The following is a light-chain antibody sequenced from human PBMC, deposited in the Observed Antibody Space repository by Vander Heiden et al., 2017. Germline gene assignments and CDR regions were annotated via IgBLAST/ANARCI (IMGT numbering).Light chain of an antibody. CDR3: QQSYRTPHT. J-gene: IGKJ2*01. CDR1: QSIATY. V-gene: IGKV1-39*01. Sequence: DIQMTQSPSSLSASVGDRVTITCRASQSIATYLNWYQRKPGKAPKLLIYTTSSLQSGVPSRFSGSGSGTDFTLTISSLQPEDFAVYYCQQSYRTPHTCAQGTKLEIK. CDR2: TTS.